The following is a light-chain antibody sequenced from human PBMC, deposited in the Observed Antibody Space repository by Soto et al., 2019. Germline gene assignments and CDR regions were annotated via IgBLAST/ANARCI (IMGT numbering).Light chain of an antibody. CDR2: EVS. CDR1: SSDVGGYNY. Sequence: QSALTQPASVSGSPGQSITISCTGTSSDVGGYNYVSWYQLHPGKAPKLIIYEVSHRPSGASNHFSGYKSGNTASLTISGLQAEDEADYSCSSYTSTSTPCVFGTGTKLTVL. CDR3: SSYTSTSTPCV. J-gene: IGLJ1*01. V-gene: IGLV2-14*01.